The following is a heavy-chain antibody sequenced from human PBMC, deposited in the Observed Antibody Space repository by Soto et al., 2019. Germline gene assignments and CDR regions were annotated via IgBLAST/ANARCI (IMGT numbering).Heavy chain of an antibody. J-gene: IGHJ4*02. V-gene: IGHV4-59*01. D-gene: IGHD3-22*01. CDR3: ARGTYYDSSGYCDY. CDR1: GGSFSSYY. CDR2: IYYSGST. Sequence: SLTLRLPWTVSGGSFSSYYCSWIRQHTGKGREWIGDIYYSGSTNYNPSLKSRVTISVVTSKNQFSLKLSSVTAADTAVYFCARGTYYDSSGYCDYWGKGILVTV.